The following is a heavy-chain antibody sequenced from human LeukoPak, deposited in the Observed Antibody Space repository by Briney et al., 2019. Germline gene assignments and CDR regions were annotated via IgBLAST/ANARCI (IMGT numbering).Heavy chain of an antibody. CDR3: ASSVTYYGFWSGYYNRDAFDI. CDR1: GYTFTSYD. J-gene: IGHJ3*02. Sequence: ASVKVSCKASGYTFTSYDINWVRQATGQGLEWMGWMNPNSGNTGYAQKFQGRVTITRNTSISTAYMELSSLRSEDTAVYYCASSVTYYGFWSGYYNRDAFDIWGQGTMVTVSS. V-gene: IGHV1-8*03. CDR2: MNPNSGNT. D-gene: IGHD3-3*01.